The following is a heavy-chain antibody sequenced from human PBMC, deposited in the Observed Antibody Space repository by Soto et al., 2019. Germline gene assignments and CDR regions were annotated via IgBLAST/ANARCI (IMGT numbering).Heavy chain of an antibody. J-gene: IGHJ4*02. CDR2: VSSSSSTI. V-gene: IGHV3-48*01. Sequence: EVQLVESGGGLVQPGGSLRLSCAASGFTFSSYSMNWVRQAPGKGLEWVSCVSSSSSTIYYAASVKGRFTISRDNAKNSLYLQVNTVTAEDTAVYYCARGPRTYSSSWYPDYWGQGTLVTVSS. CDR3: ARGPRTYSSSWYPDY. CDR1: GFTFSSYS. D-gene: IGHD6-13*01.